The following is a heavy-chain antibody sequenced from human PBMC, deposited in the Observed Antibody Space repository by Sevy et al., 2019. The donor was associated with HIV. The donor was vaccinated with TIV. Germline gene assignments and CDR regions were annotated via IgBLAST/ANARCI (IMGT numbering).Heavy chain of an antibody. CDR2: ISYNGRKK. J-gene: IGHJ4*02. CDR1: GFTFSSYA. CDR3: ARVGVSYCTDDCYHRFDY. V-gene: IGHV3-30*04. D-gene: IGHD2-21*02. Sequence: GGSLRLSCAASGFTFSSYALRWVRQAPGKGLEWVSLISYNGRKKYYSDSVKGRFTISRDKSKTTLFLQMNSLRVEDTAIYYCARVGVSYCTDDCYHRFDYLGRGTLVTVSS.